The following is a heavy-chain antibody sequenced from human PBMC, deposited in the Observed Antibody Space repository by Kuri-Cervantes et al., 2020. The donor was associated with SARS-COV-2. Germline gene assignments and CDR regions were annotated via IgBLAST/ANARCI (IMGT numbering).Heavy chain of an antibody. Sequence: GGSLRLSCAASGFTFSSYAMHWVRQAPGKGLEWVAVIWYDGSNKYHADSVKGRFTIPRDNSKNTLYLQMNSLRAEDTAVYYCARSLYGGTSWYYGMDVWGQGTTVTVSS. CDR3: ARSLYGGTSWYYGMDV. D-gene: IGHD4-23*01. CDR2: IWYDGSNK. CDR1: GFTFSSYA. J-gene: IGHJ6*02. V-gene: IGHV3-33*01.